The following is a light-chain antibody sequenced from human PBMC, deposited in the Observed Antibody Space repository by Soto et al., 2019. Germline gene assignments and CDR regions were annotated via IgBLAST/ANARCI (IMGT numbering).Light chain of an antibody. CDR1: QSISSW. CDR3: QQYNSYEVT. Sequence: DIQMTQSPSTLSASVGDRVTITCRASQSISSWLAWYQQKPGKAPKLLIFDGSSLESGVPSRFSGSGSGTDFTLTIRSLQPDDFATYYCQQYNSYEVTFGQGTKVETK. J-gene: IGKJ1*01. V-gene: IGKV1-5*01. CDR2: DGS.